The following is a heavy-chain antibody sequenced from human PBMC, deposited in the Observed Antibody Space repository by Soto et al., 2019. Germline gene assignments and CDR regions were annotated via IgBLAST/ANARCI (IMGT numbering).Heavy chain of an antibody. J-gene: IGHJ4*02. CDR3: AKGGTRIASTSCYFY. Sequence: HPGGSLRLSCAASGFTFSSYGMHWVRQAPGKGLEWVAVISYDGSNKYYADSVKGRFSISRDNSKNTLYLQMNSLRAEDTAVYYCAKGGTRIASTSCYFYWGQGTLVTVSS. V-gene: IGHV3-30*18. CDR1: GFTFSSYG. CDR2: ISYDGSNK. D-gene: IGHD2-2*01.